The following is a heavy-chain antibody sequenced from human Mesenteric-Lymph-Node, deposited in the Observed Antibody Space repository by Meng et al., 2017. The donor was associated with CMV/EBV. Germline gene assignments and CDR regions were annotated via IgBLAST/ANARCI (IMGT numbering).Heavy chain of an antibody. D-gene: IGHD3-10*01. CDR1: GFTFSSYA. Sequence: GESLKISCAASGFTFSSYAMHWVRQAPGKGLEWVSIIYGGGNTYYADSVKGRFTISRDNFKNTLYLQMNSLRAEDTAVYFCARGVGTLVRGVLGRNRVYYYGMDVWGQGTLVTVSS. J-gene: IGHJ6*02. CDR2: IYGGGNT. CDR3: ARGVGTLVRGVLGRNRVYYYGMDV. V-gene: IGHV3-53*01.